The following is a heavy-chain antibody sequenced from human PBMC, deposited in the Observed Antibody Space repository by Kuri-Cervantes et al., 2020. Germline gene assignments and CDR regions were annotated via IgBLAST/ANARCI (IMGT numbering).Heavy chain of an antibody. Sequence: GGSLRLSCAASGFTFSSYAMHWVRQAPGKGLEWVAVISYDGSNKYYADSVKGRFTISRDNSKNTLYLQMNSLRAEDTAVYYCARGGCSSTSCYYDAFDIWGQGTMVTVSS. CDR2: ISYDGSNK. J-gene: IGHJ3*02. V-gene: IGHV3-30-3*01. CDR1: GFTFSSYA. D-gene: IGHD2-2*01. CDR3: ARGGCSSTSCYYDAFDI.